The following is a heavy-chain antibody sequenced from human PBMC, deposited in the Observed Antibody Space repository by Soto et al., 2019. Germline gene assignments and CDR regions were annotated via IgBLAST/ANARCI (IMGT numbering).Heavy chain of an antibody. CDR3: ASGQWEILTFDY. CDR2: IIPIFGTA. D-gene: IGHD1-26*01. V-gene: IGHV1-69*01. J-gene: IGHJ4*02. Sequence: VGSAPGQGLEWMGGIIPIFGTANYAQKFQGRVTITADESTSTAYMELSSLRSEDTAVYYCASGQWEILTFDYWGQGTLVTVSS.